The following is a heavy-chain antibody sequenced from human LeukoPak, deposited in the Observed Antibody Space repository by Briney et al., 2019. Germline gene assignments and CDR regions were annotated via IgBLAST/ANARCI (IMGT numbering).Heavy chain of an antibody. J-gene: IGHJ6*03. CDR3: AREAVWVNYYYYYYMDV. CDR1: GFTFSSYA. V-gene: IGHV3-30*04. D-gene: IGHD1-26*01. CDR2: ISYDGSNK. Sequence: RGRSLRLSCAASGFTFSSYAMHWVRQAPGKGLEWVAVISYDGSNKYYADSVKGRFTISRDNSKNTLYLQMNSLRAEDTAVYYCAREAVWVNYYYYYYMDVWGKGTTVTVSS.